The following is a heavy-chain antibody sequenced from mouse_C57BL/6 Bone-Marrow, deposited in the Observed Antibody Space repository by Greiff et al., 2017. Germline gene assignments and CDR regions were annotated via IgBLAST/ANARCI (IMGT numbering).Heavy chain of an antibody. CDR3: ARGITTVVATSWFAY. CDR1: GYTFTSYW. Sequence: QVHVKQPGAELVMPGASVKLSCKASGYTFTSYWMHWVKQRPGQGLEWIGEIDPSDSYTNYNQKFKGKSTLTVDKSSSTAYMQLSSLTSEDSAVYYCARGITTVVATSWFAYWGQGTLVTVSA. CDR2: IDPSDSYT. V-gene: IGHV1-69*01. D-gene: IGHD1-1*01. J-gene: IGHJ3*01.